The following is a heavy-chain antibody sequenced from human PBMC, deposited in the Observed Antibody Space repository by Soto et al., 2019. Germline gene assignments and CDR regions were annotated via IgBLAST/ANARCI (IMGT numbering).Heavy chain of an antibody. CDR3: ARDQTLGYCSGGSCYRTPRYMDV. CDR2: ISAYNGNT. Sequence: QVQLVQSGAEVKKPGASVKVSCKASGYTFTSYGISWVRQAPGQGLEWMGWISAYNGNTNYAQKLQGRVTMTTDTSTSTAYLELRSLRSDDTAVYYCARDQTLGYCSGGSCYRTPRYMDVWGKGTTVTVSS. D-gene: IGHD2-15*01. V-gene: IGHV1-18*01. J-gene: IGHJ6*03. CDR1: GYTFTSYG.